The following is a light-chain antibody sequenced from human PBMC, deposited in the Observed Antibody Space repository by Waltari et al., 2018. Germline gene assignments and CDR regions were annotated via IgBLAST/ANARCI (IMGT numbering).Light chain of an antibody. V-gene: IGKV1-5*03. CDR3: QQYNTYSS. J-gene: IGKJ2*03. Sequence: DIQMTQSPSTLSASVGDTLTITCRASQSISNDLAWYQQKPGKAPKLLIYKASSSGSGVPSRFSGSGSGTEFTLTISSLQPDDFATYYCQQYNTYSSFGQGTKLEIK. CDR2: KAS. CDR1: QSISND.